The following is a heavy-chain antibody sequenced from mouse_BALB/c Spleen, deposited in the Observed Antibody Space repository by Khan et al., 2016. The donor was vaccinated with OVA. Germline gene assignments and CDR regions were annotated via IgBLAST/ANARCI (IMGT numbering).Heavy chain of an antibody. Sequence: LLESGPSLVKPSQTLSLTCSVTGDSITTGYWNWIRKFPGNKLEYMGYIIYTGYTYYNPSLKSRISITRHTSNNQYYLQLNSVTDEDTATYYWARSTYRYAFVYWGQGTLVTVSA. V-gene: IGHV3-8*02. J-gene: IGHJ3*01. CDR3: ARSTYRYAFVY. CDR1: GDSITTGY. D-gene: IGHD2-14*01. CDR2: IIYTGYT.